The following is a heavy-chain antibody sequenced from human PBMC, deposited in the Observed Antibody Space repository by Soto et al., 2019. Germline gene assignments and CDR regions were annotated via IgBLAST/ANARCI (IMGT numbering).Heavy chain of an antibody. CDR1: GFAFSSYD. CDR2: ISGSTSGT. V-gene: IGHV3-23*01. D-gene: IGHD3-16*02. Sequence: EVQLLESGGGLVQPGGSLRLSCAASGFAFSSYDMSWVRQAPGKGLEWVSSISGSTSGTYYADAVKGRFTISRDNSNNTLYLQMNSLRAEDTAVYYCAKDRGFIDHFGYWGQGALFTV. J-gene: IGHJ4*02. CDR3: AKDRGFIDHFGY.